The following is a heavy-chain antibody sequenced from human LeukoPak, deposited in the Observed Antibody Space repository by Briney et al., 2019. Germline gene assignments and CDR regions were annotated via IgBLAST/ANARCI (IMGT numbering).Heavy chain of an antibody. CDR3: ARARGRWHLLPLDF. CDR1: GLTFGTYA. Sequence: GGSLRLSCAASGLTFGTYAMTWVRQAPGKGLEWLAVISHDGGTKHYADSVKGRFTISRDNSNNSLSLQMNSLSAEDTAVYYCARARGRWHLLPLDFWGQGTLVTVSS. J-gene: IGHJ4*02. V-gene: IGHV3-30*04. D-gene: IGHD1-26*01. CDR2: ISHDGGTK.